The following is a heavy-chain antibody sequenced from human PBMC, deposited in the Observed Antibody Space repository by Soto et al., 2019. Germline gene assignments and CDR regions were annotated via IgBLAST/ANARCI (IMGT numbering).Heavy chain of an antibody. Sequence: EVQLVESGGGLVQPGGSLRLSCAASGFTFSSYEMNWVRQAPGKGLEWVSYISSSGSTIYYADSVKGRFTISRDNAKNSLYLQMNSLRAEDTAVYYCARDLADLAYYGSGFDYWGQGTLVTVSS. J-gene: IGHJ4*02. D-gene: IGHD3-10*01. V-gene: IGHV3-48*03. CDR3: ARDLADLAYYGSGFDY. CDR1: GFTFSSYE. CDR2: ISSSGSTI.